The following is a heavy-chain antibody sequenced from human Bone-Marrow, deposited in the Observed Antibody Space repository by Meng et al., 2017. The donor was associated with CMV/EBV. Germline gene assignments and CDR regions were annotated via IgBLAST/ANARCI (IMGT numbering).Heavy chain of an antibody. D-gene: IGHD2-2*03. CDR3: AKVDIFTVGDV. J-gene: IGHJ6*02. V-gene: IGHV3-30*02. Sequence: GESLKISCAASGFNFSSYGMHWVRQAPGKGLEWVAFIRYDASDKYYAHSVKGRFTISRDNAKNSLYLQMNSLRAEDTAVYYCAKVDIFTVGDVWGQGTTVTVSS. CDR1: GFNFSSYG. CDR2: IRYDASDK.